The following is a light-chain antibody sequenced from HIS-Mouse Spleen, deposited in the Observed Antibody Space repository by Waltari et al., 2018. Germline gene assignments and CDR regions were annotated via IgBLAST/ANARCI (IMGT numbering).Light chain of an antibody. V-gene: IGKV1-9*01. Sequence: DIQLTQSPSFLSASVGDRVTITWRASQRISSYLAWYQQKPGKAPKLLIYAASTLQSGVPSRFSGSGSGTEFTLTISSLQPEDFATYYCQQLNSYPPTFGQGTKVEIK. CDR2: AAS. CDR1: QRISSY. J-gene: IGKJ1*01. CDR3: QQLNSYPPT.